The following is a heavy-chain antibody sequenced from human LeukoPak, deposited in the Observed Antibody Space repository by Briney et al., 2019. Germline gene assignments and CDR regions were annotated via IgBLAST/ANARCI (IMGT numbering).Heavy chain of an antibody. Sequence: GGCLRLSCATSGFTFGTYAMSWVRQGPGKGLEWVARISNAAGTTNYADSVRGRFPISRDNSQNTLYLQMSSLRVEDTAEYYCAKNGLRGYDFDSWGQGTLVIVSS. V-gene: IGHV3-23*01. CDR2: ISNAAGTT. CDR3: AKNGLRGYDFDS. J-gene: IGHJ5*01. D-gene: IGHD5-12*01. CDR1: GFTFGTYA.